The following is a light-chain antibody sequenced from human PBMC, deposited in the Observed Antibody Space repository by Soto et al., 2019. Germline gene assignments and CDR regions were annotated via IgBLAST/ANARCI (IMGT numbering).Light chain of an antibody. CDR3: QQTQTFPLT. CDR1: QNINRF. V-gene: IGKV1-39*01. Sequence: DIQMTQSPSSLSASVGDRVTITCRASQNINRFLNWYQLKPGKSPRLLIYSASNLQTGVPSRFSGSGSGTDFTLTISSLQAEDFATYSCQQTQTFPLTFGGGTKVEIK. J-gene: IGKJ4*01. CDR2: SAS.